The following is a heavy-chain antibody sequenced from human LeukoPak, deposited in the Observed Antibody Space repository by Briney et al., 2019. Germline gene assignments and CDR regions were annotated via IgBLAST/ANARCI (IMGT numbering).Heavy chain of an antibody. Sequence: AGGSLRLSCAASGFTFSSYEMNWVRQAPGKGLEWVAYISSSGSNIYYADSVKGRFTISRDNAKNSLYLQMNSLRAEDTAVYDCARDREGSHYATWIQLCDYWGQGALVTVSS. D-gene: IGHD5-18*01. CDR3: ARDREGSHYATWIQLCDY. CDR2: ISSSGSNI. V-gene: IGHV3-48*03. J-gene: IGHJ4*02. CDR1: GFTFSSYE.